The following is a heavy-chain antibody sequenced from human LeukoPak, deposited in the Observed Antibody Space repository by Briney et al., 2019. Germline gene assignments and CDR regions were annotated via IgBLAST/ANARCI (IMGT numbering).Heavy chain of an antibody. D-gene: IGHD3-16*01. CDR2: ISGNGGST. J-gene: IGHJ4*02. CDR1: GFTFSSYA. CDR3: AKAGRVTYYFDY. V-gene: IGHV3-23*01. Sequence: PGGSLRLSCAASGFTFSSYAMSWVRQAPGKGLEWVSAISGNGGSTYYADSVKGRFTISRDNSKNTLYLQMNSLRAEDTAVYYCAKAGRVTYYFDYWGQGTLVTVSS.